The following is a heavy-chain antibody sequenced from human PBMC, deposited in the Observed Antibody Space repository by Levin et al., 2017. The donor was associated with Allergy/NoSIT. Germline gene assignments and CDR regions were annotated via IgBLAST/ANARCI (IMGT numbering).Heavy chain of an antibody. CDR3: VRPYPYLGRLNYFDC. Sequence: PGGSLRLSCAASGFAFSNYVMHWVRQAPGKGLEWVALISYDGSNKYYADSVKGRFTISRDNSKNTLYLQMNSLRAEDTAVYYCVRPYPYLGRLNYFDCWGQGTLVTVSS. CDR1: GFAFSNYV. CDR2: ISYDGSNK. J-gene: IGHJ4*02. V-gene: IGHV3-30-3*01. D-gene: IGHD2/OR15-2a*01.